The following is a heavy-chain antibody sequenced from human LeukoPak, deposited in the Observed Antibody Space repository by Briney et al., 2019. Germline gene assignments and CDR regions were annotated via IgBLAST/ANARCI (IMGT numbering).Heavy chain of an antibody. D-gene: IGHD6-19*01. V-gene: IGHV4-38-2*02. J-gene: IGHJ5*02. CDR3: ARDKGSGWPNWFDP. CDR2: IYHSGST. Sequence: SETLSLTCAVSVYSISSGYYWGWIRQPPGKGLEWIGSIYHSGSTYYNPSLKSRVTISVDTSKNQFSLKLSSVTAADTAVYYCARDKGSGWPNWFDPWGQGTLVTVSS. CDR1: VYSISSGYY.